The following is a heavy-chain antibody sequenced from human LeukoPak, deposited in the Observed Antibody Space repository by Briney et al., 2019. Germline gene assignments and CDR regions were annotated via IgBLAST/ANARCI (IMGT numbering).Heavy chain of an antibody. CDR1: GFTFDDYA. J-gene: IGHJ6*02. CDR3: GKDMGYCSSTSCIDYYYYYGMDV. V-gene: IGHV3-9*01. D-gene: IGHD2-2*01. Sequence: GGSLRLSCAASGFTFDDYAMHWVRQAPGKGLEWVSGISWNSGSIGYADSVKGRFTISRDNAKNSLYLQMNSQRAEDTALYYCGKDMGYCSSTSCIDYYYYYGMDVWGQGTTVTVSS. CDR2: ISWNSGSI.